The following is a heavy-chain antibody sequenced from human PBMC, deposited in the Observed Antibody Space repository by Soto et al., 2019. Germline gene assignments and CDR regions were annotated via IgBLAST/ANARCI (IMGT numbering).Heavy chain of an antibody. D-gene: IGHD2-8*02. J-gene: IGHJ4*02. V-gene: IGHV4-59*12. CDR2: IYSSGHT. CDR3: ARDSFNTGLYFDY. CDR1: GDSISSYY. Sequence: QVQLQESGPGLVKPSETLSLTCTVSGDSISSYYWNWIRQPPGKGLEWIGYIYSSGHTHYNPSLKSRVTMSLDTSKNQFSLILNSVTAADTAVYSCARDSFNTGLYFDYWGRGILVTVSS.